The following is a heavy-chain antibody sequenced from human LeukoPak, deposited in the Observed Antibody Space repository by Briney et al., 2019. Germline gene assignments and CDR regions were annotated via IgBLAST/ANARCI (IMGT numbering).Heavy chain of an antibody. D-gene: IGHD3-10*01. CDR1: GGSFSGYY. Sequence: KPSETLSLTCAVYGGSFSGYYWSWIRQPAGKGLEWIGEINHSGSTNYNPSLKSRVTISVDTSKNQFSLKLSSVTAADTAVYYCARGSPHYYYGSGSYFDYWGQGTLVTVSS. CDR2: INHSGST. J-gene: IGHJ4*02. CDR3: ARGSPHYYYGSGSYFDY. V-gene: IGHV4-34*01.